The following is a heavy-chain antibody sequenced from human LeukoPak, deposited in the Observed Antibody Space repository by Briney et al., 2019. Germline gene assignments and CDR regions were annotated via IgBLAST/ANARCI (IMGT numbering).Heavy chain of an antibody. CDR1: GYTFTSYG. CDR2: ISAYNGNT. V-gene: IGHV1-18*01. CDR3: ARDGPTTVTPSDY. J-gene: IGHJ4*02. D-gene: IGHD4-17*01. Sequence: GASVKVSCKASGYTFTSYGISWVRQAPGQGLEWMGWISAYNGNTNYAQKLQGRVTMTTDTSTSTAYKELRSLRSDDTAVYYCARDGPTTVTPSDYWGQGTLVTVSS.